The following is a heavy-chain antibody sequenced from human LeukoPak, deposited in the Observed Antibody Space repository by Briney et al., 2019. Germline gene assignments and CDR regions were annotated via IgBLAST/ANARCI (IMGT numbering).Heavy chain of an antibody. V-gene: IGHV4-31*02. CDR3: ARDPGSGRKDAFDI. D-gene: IGHD3-10*01. Sequence: YIYYSVSTYYNPSLKSRVTISVDTSKNQFSLKLSSVTAADTAVYYCARDPGSGRKDAFDIWGQGTMVTVSS. J-gene: IGHJ3*02. CDR2: IYYSVST.